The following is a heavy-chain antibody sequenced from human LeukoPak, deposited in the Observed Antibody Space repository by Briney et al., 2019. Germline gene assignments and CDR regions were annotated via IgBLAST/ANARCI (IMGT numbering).Heavy chain of an antibody. CDR3: ARHPEPGYCSSTSCHESYFDY. CDR1: GFTFSSCA. CDR2: ISGIGGRP. Sequence: GGSLRLSSAASGFTFSSCAMSSVRQAPGKGLEWVSAISGIGGRPYDADSVKGRCAMSRDNSKNTLYLQMNSLRAEDTGVYYCARHPEPGYCSSTSCHESYFDYWGQGTLVTVSS. V-gene: IGHV3-23*01. D-gene: IGHD2-2*01. J-gene: IGHJ4*02.